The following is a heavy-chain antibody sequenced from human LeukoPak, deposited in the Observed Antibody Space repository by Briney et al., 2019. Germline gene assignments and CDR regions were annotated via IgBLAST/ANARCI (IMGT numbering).Heavy chain of an antibody. J-gene: IGHJ4*02. Sequence: ASVKVSCKASGYTFTGYYMHWVRQAPGQGLEWMGWISAYNGNTNYAQKLQGRVTMTTDTSTSTAYMELRSLRSDDTAVYYCARDSSYDSSGYYSYIDYWGQRTPVTVSS. CDR3: ARDSSYDSSGYYSYIDY. CDR1: GYTFTGYY. D-gene: IGHD3-22*01. CDR2: ISAYNGNT. V-gene: IGHV1-18*04.